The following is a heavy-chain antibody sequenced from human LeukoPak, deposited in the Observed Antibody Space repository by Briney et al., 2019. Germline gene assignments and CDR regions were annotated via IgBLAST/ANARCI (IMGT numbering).Heavy chain of an antibody. CDR2: MNPNSGNT. CDR3: ARDLAAAGNSSFDY. V-gene: IGHV1-8*01. J-gene: IGHJ4*02. CDR1: GYTFTSYD. D-gene: IGHD6-13*01. Sequence: ASVKVSCKASGYTFTSYDINWVRQATGQGLEWMGWMNPNSGNTGYAQKFQGRVTMTRDTSISTAYMELSRLRSDDTAVYYCARDLAAAGNSSFDYWGQGTLVTVSS.